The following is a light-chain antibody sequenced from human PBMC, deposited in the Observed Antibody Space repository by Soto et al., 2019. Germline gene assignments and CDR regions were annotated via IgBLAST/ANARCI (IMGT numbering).Light chain of an antibody. CDR1: GNDVGGYNY. Sequence: QSVLTQPASVSGSPGQSITISCTGTGNDVGGYNYVSWYQQHPGKAPKLMIYDVSNRPSGVSNRFSGSKSGNTASLTISGLRAEDEADYYCSSFTSSTTRVFGAGTKLTVL. J-gene: IGLJ1*01. V-gene: IGLV2-14*01. CDR2: DVS. CDR3: SSFTSSTTRV.